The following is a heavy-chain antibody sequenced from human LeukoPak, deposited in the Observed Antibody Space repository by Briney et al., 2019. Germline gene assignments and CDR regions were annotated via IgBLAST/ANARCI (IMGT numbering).Heavy chain of an antibody. CDR2: ISSSSSTI. J-gene: IGHJ5*02. CDR1: GFTFSSYS. Sequence: PGGSLRLSCAASGFTFSSYSMNWVRQAPGKGLEWVSYISSSSSTIYYADSVKGRFTISRDNAKNSLYLQMNSLRAEDTAVYYCARDSSQWLVNGFDPWGQGTLVTVSS. D-gene: IGHD6-19*01. CDR3: ARDSSQWLVNGFDP. V-gene: IGHV3-48*04.